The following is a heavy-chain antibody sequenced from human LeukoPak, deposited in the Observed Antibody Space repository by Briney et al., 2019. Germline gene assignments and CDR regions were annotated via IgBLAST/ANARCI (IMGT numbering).Heavy chain of an antibody. J-gene: IGHJ4*02. CDR1: GYTFTSYG. D-gene: IGHD2-2*01. CDR2: ISAYNGNT. Sequence: ASVKVSCKASGYTFTSYGIGWVRQAPGQGLEWMGWISAYNGNTNYAQKLQGRVTMTTDTSTSTAYMELRSLRSDDTAVYYCARFLMSIVVVPAANELCFDYWGQGTLVTVSS. V-gene: IGHV1-18*01. CDR3: ARFLMSIVVVPAANELCFDY.